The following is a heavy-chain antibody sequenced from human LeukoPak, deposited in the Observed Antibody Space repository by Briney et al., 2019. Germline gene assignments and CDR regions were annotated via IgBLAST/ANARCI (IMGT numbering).Heavy chain of an antibody. CDR2: IRYDGSNK. J-gene: IGHJ4*02. CDR3: AKASRSYGSGSYISPFDY. Sequence: GGSLRLSCAASGFTFSSYGMHWVRQAPGKGLEWVAFIRYDGSNKYYADSVKGRFTISRDNSKNTLCLQMNSLRAEDTAVYYCAKASRSYGSGSYISPFDYWGRGTLVTVSS. D-gene: IGHD3-10*01. V-gene: IGHV3-30*02. CDR1: GFTFSSYG.